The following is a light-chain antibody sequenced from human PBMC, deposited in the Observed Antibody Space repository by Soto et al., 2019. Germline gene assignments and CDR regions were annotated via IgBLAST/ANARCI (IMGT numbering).Light chain of an antibody. CDR2: RTF. V-gene: IGKV3-20*01. CDR3: QQYDTSPPT. J-gene: IGKJ5*01. CDR1: QTIASRY. Sequence: EIVLTQSPGTLSLSPGERATLSCRASQTIASRYLAWNQHQPGQAPRLLIYRTFARAPGIPDRFSGGGSGTDFTFTISRLEREDFAVYYCQQYDTSPPTFGQGTRREIK.